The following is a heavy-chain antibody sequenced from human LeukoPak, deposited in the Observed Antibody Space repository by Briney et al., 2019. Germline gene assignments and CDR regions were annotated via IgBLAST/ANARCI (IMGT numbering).Heavy chain of an antibody. CDR1: GFTFTSSA. CDR2: IFVGSGNT. J-gene: IGHJ6*02. D-gene: IGHD6-6*01. CDR3: AASARIELYYYYGMDV. V-gene: IGHV1-58*02. Sequence: SVKVSCKASGFTFTSSAMQWVRQARGQRLEWIGWIFVGSGNTNYAQKFQERVTLTRDMSTSTAYMELSSLRSEDTAVCYCAASARIELYYYYGMDVWARGTTVTVS.